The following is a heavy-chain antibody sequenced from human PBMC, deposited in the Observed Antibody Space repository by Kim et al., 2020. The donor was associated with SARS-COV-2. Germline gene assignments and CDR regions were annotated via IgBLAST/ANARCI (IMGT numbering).Heavy chain of an antibody. CDR3: ATPLYYYDSGGYYDFDY. Sequence: LKSQVTISVDTSKNQFSLKLTSVTAADTAVYFCATPLYYYDSGGYYDFDYWGQGTLVTVSS. D-gene: IGHD3-22*01. V-gene: IGHV4-39*01. J-gene: IGHJ4*02.